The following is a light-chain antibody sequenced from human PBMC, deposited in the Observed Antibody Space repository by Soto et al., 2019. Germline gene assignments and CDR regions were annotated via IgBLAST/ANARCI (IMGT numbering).Light chain of an antibody. CDR2: AAS. J-gene: IGKJ2*01. CDR3: QQTHSAPLYT. V-gene: IGKV1-39*01. Sequence: DIQMTQSPSSLSASVGDRVTITCRASQNINMYLNWYQQKPGKAPKFLIAAASSLQSGVPSRFSGIGSGTDFTLTISSLQPEDFCTYFCQQTHSAPLYTFGQGNKLEI. CDR1: QNINMY.